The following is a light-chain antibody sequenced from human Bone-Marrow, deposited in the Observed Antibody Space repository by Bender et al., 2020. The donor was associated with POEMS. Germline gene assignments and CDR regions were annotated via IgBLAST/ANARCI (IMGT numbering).Light chain of an antibody. V-gene: IGLV2-14*01. J-gene: IGLJ3*02. Sequence: QSALTQPASVSGSPGQSITISCTGISSDVGDYTSVSWYQQHPGKAPKLMLYDVSERPSGVPHRFSGSKSGNTASLTISGLQAEDEANYYCCASAPGTTLWVFGGGTKVTVL. CDR1: SSDVGDYTS. CDR3: CASAPGTTLWV. CDR2: DVS.